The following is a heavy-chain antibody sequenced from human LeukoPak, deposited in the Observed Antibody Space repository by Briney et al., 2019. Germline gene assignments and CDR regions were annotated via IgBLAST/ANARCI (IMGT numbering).Heavy chain of an antibody. CDR1: GYTFTGYY. Sequence: GASVRVSCKASGYTFTGYYIHWVRQAPGQGLEWMGWMNPNSGGTDYAQKFQGRVTMTRDTSISTAYVELSRLRSDDTALYYCTRAPSSGPFDYWGQGTLVTVSS. V-gene: IGHV1-2*02. D-gene: IGHD3-22*01. CDR2: MNPNSGGT. J-gene: IGHJ4*02. CDR3: TRAPSSGPFDY.